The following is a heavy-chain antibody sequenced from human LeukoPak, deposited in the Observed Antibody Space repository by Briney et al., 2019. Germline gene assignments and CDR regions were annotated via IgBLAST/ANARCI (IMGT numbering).Heavy chain of an antibody. V-gene: IGHV3-9*01. CDR2: INWNGGGT. Sequence: GRSLRLSCAATGFTFKDYGMHWVRQPPGKGLEWVSSINWNGGGTDYADSVKGRFTISRDNAKNSLYLQLSSLRPEDTALYYCAKHMRATNTYSFFGLDVWGQGTTVTVSS. D-gene: IGHD1-26*01. CDR3: AKHMRATNTYSFFGLDV. J-gene: IGHJ6*02. CDR1: GFTFKDYG.